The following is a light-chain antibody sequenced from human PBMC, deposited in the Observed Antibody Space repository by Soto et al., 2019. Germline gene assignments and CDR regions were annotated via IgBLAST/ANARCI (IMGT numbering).Light chain of an antibody. V-gene: IGKV1-33*01. CDR1: QDISNY. CDR2: DAS. J-gene: IGKJ4*01. Sequence: DLQMTQSPSFLSASVGDRVTITCQASQDISNYLNWYQQKPGKAPKLLIYDASNLETGVPSRFSGSGSGTDFTFTISSLQPEDIATYYCQQYDNLPALTFGGGTKVEIK. CDR3: QQYDNLPALT.